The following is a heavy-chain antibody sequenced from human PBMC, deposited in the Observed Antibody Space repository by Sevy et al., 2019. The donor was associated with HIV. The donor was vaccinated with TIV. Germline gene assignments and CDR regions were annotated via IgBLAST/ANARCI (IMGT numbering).Heavy chain of an antibody. D-gene: IGHD3-3*01. CDR1: GYTFRNYR. V-gene: IGHV1-18*01. J-gene: IGHJ4*02. CDR2: ISTYNGDT. CDR3: AWGGYYIDS. Sequence: GESLKISCKTSGYTFRNYRITWVRQAPGQGLQWVGWISTYNGDTSYAQQLQGRVTMTTETSTSTAYMELRSLRSDDTAVYYCAWGGYYIDSWGQGTLVTVSS.